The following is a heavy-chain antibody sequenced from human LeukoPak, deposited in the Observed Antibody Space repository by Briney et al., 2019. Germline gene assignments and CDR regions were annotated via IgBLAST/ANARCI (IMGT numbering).Heavy chain of an antibody. Sequence: GSLRLSCAASGFTFSNYAMSWVRQAPGKGLEWIGYIYYSGSTNYNPSLKSRVTISVDTSKNQFSLKLSSVTAADTAVYYCARATFYDFWSGYFSPFDPXGXXTLVTVSS. CDR1: GFTFSNYA. D-gene: IGHD3-3*01. V-gene: IGHV4-59*01. CDR2: IYYSGST. CDR3: ARATFYDFWSGYFSPFDP. J-gene: IGHJ5*02.